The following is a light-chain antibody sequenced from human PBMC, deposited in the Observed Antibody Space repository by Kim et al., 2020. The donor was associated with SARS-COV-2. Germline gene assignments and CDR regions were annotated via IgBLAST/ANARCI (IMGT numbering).Light chain of an antibody. CDR2: GAS. J-gene: IGKJ3*01. Sequence: PGERATLSCGASQSVSSNLAWYQQKPGQAPRLLIYGASTRATGIPARFSGSGSGTEFTLTISSLQSEDFAVYYCQQYNNWPPIFTFGPGTKVDIK. CDR1: QSVSSN. V-gene: IGKV3-15*01. CDR3: QQYNNWPPIFT.